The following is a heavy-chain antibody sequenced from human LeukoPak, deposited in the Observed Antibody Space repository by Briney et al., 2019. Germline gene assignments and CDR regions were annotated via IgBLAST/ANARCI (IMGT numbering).Heavy chain of an antibody. V-gene: IGHV1-2*02. CDR2: INPNSGGT. CDR3: ARASSSTVSFDY. D-gene: IGHD2-2*01. CDR1: GYTFTGCY. Sequence: ASVKVSCKASGYTFTGCYMHWVRQAPGQGLEWMGWINPNSGGTNYAQKFQGRVTMTRDTSISTAYMELSRLRSDDTAVYYCARASSSTVSFDYWGQGTLVTVSS. J-gene: IGHJ4*02.